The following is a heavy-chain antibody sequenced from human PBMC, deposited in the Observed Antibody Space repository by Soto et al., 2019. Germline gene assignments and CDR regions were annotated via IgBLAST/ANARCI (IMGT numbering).Heavy chain of an antibody. CDR3: ARELGTSWSPYYYYYSMDV. V-gene: IGHV6-1*01. J-gene: IGHJ6*03. Sequence: WTWIRQSPWRGLEWLGRTYYRSTWNDDYAVSLKGRITINPDTSKNQFSLQLNSVTPEDTAVYYCARELGTSWSPYYYYYSMDVWGQGTTVTVSS. CDR2: TYYRSTWND. D-gene: IGHD6-13*01.